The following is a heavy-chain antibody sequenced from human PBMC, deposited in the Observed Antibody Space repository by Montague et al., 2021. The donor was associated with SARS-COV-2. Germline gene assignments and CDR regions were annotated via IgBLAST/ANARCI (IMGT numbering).Heavy chain of an antibody. J-gene: IGHJ6*03. D-gene: IGHD2-15*01. CDR2: IHLGGST. Sequence: SETLSLTCAVHGGSFSTYSWNWIRQPPGKGLEWIGEIHLGGSTNYNPSLKSRVTISPTTSRTHFSLKLTLVAAPDTAVFYCARLGDGVVPSPIRGVGPSYSYYYMDVWGKGTTVTVSS. CDR1: GGSFSTYS. V-gene: IGHV4-34*01. CDR3: ARLGDGVVPSPIRGVGPSYSYYYMDV.